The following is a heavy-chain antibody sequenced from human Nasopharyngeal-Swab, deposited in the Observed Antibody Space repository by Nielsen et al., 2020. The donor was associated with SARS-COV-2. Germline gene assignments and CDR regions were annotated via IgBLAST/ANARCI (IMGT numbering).Heavy chain of an antibody. CDR3: ARVGRRITMVRGVSRGWFDP. D-gene: IGHD3-10*01. J-gene: IGHJ5*02. CDR2: INHSGST. Sequence: SQTLSLTCAVYGGSFSGYYWSWIRQPPGKGLEWIGEINHSGSTNYNPSLKSRVTISVDTSKNQFSLKLSSVTAADTAVYYCARVGRRITMVRGVSRGWFDPWDQGTLVTVSS. V-gene: IGHV4-34*01. CDR1: GGSFSGYY.